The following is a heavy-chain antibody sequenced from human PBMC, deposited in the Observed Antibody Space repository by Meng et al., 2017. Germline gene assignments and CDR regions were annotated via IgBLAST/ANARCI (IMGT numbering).Heavy chain of an antibody. CDR1: GFSFSSNW. V-gene: IGHV3-7*01. Sequence: GESLKISCAASGFSFSSNWMSWVRQAPGKGLEWVANIRKDGSEKHYVDSVKGRFTISRDNAKNSLYLQMNSLRAEDTAVYYCARRWEGVGYSYGYPGGWFDPWGQGTLVTVSS. J-gene: IGHJ5*02. CDR3: ARRWEGVGYSYGYPGGWFDP. D-gene: IGHD5-18*01. CDR2: IRKDGSEK.